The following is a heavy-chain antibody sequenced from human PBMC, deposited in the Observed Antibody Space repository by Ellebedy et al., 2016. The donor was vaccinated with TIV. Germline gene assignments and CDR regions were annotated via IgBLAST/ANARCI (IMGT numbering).Heavy chain of an antibody. J-gene: IGHJ4*02. D-gene: IGHD5-24*01. Sequence: GESLKISCAASGFRFTSHGLHWVRQAPGKGLEWVAAIWSDGNKKYYADSVKGRFTVSRDTSKNTLFLEMNSLRAEDTAIYFCARDQQMATLLIDYWGQGTLVAVSS. CDR1: GFRFTSHG. CDR2: IWSDGNKK. CDR3: ARDQQMATLLIDY. V-gene: IGHV3-33*01.